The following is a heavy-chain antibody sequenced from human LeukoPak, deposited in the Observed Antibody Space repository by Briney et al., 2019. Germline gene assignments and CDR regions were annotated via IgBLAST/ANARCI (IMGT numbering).Heavy chain of an antibody. Sequence: GGSLRLSCAACGFTFSRDDMHWVRQGTGKGLEWVLAIDSAGDTYYPGSVKGQFTISRENAKNTLYLQMNSLRAEDTAVYFPTGGYCSSTSCSVMDVWGKGTTVTVSS. CDR1: GFTFSRDD. V-gene: IGHV3-13*03. CDR2: IDSAGDT. J-gene: IGHJ6*04. CDR3: TGGYCSSTSCSVMDV. D-gene: IGHD2-2*01.